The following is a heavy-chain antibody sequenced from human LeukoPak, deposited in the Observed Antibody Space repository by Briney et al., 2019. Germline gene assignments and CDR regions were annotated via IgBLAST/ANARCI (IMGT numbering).Heavy chain of an antibody. CDR3: ATYSSAWYNWFDP. CDR2: FDPEDGET. Sequence: GASVKVSCKVSGYTLTELSMHWVRQAPGKGLEWMGGFDPEDGETIYAQKLQGRVTMTEETSTDTAYMELSSLRSEDTAVYYCATYSSAWYNWFDPWGQGNLVTVSS. J-gene: IGHJ5*02. CDR1: GYTLTELS. V-gene: IGHV1-24*01. D-gene: IGHD6-19*01.